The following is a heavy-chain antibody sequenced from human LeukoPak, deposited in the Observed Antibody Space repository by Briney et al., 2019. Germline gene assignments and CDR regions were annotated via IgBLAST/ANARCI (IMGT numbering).Heavy chain of an antibody. Sequence: KPSETLSLTCTVSGYSISSAYYWGWIRQPPGKGLDWIANIYHSGSTYYNPSLKSRVTISLATSKNQFSLKLSSVTAADTAVYYCARYITAGQYYFDSWGQGTLVTVSS. CDR3: ARYITAGQYYFDS. J-gene: IGHJ4*02. CDR1: GYSISSAYY. V-gene: IGHV4-38-2*02. CDR2: IYHSGST. D-gene: IGHD1-14*01.